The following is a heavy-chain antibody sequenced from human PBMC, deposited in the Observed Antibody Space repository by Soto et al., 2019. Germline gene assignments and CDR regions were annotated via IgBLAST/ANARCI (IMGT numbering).Heavy chain of an antibody. CDR3: ERVRVPCGNAVWFDP. D-gene: IGHD2-15*01. V-gene: IGHV3-48*03. J-gene: IGHJ5*02. Sequence: PGGSLRLSCAASGFTFSSYEMNWVRQAPGKGMELVSYISSSGSTIYYADSVKGRFTISRDNAKNSLYLQMNSLRAEDTAVYYCERVRVPCGNAVWFDPWGQGTLVTVSS. CDR1: GFTFSSYE. CDR2: ISSSGSTI.